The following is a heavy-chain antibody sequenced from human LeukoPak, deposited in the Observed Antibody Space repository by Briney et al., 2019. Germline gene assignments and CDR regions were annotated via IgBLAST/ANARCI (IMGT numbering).Heavy chain of an antibody. CDR2: IDGASTLT. V-gene: IGHV3-11*03. Sequence: GGPLRLSCSASGFSFSDFYMSWIPQAPEKGLGWVLYIDGASTLTKHADSVKGRFSTSRDNAKHAMYLQMNSLRAEDSAVYYCARTFVAAPGTKGGPWGQGTQVTVPS. CDR1: GFSFSDFY. D-gene: IGHD6-13*01. CDR3: ARTFVAAPGTKGGP. J-gene: IGHJ5*02.